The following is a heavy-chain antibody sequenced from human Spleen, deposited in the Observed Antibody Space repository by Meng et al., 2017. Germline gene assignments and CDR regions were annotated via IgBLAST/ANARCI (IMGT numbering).Heavy chain of an antibody. CDR1: GLTFSNAW. CDR3: GDDFWC. D-gene: IGHD3-3*01. J-gene: IGHJ4*02. CDR2: IKSETDGGTI. Sequence: EVRFVESGGGLVKPGGSLRLSCVASGLTFSNAWMTWVRHVPGKGLGWVGSIKSETDGGTIDYAAPVQGRFTISREDSQNTLYMQMDSLKTEDTAIYYCGDDFWCWGQGTLVTVSS. V-gene: IGHV3-15*01.